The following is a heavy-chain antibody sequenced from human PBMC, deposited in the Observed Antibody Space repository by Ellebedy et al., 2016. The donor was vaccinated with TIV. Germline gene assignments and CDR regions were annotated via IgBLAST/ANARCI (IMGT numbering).Heavy chain of an antibody. Sequence: GESLKISCAASGFIFSGYWMHWVRHAPGKGLVWVSRFTSDGSDTAYADSVRGRFTISRDNAKNTLYLQMNSLRAEDTAVYYCAAVQYWEAVFDMWGQGTMVTVSS. D-gene: IGHD2-8*02. J-gene: IGHJ3*02. CDR3: AAVQYWEAVFDM. V-gene: IGHV3-74*01. CDR2: FTSDGSDT. CDR1: GFIFSGYW.